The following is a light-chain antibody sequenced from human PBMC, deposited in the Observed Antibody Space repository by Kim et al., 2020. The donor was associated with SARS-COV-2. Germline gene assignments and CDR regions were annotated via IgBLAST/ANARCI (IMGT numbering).Light chain of an antibody. CDR3: SSYTSSITLV. V-gene: IGLV2-14*03. CDR2: DVT. J-gene: IGLJ3*02. Sequence: QSALTQPASVSGSPGQSITISCTGTSSDVGTYNYVSWYQQHPGKAPQLMIYDVTQRPSGVSDRFSGSKSGNTASLTISGLQAEDEADYYCSSYTSSITLVFGGGTQLTVL. CDR1: SSDVGTYNY.